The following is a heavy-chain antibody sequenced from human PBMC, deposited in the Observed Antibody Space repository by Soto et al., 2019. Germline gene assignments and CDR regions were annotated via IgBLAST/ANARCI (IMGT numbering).Heavy chain of an antibody. CDR1: GYTFTSYA. V-gene: IGHV1-3*01. D-gene: IGHD3-3*01. Sequence: QVQLVQSGAEVKKAGASVKVSCKASGYTFTSYAMHWVRQAPGQRLEWMGWINAGNGNTKYSQKFQGRVTITRDTSASTAYMELSSLRSEDTAVYYCARRGYDFWRGAYFDYWGQGTLVTVSS. J-gene: IGHJ4*02. CDR2: INAGNGNT. CDR3: ARRGYDFWRGAYFDY.